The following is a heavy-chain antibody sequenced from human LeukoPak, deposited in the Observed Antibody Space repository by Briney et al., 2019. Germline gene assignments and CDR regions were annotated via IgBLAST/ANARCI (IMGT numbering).Heavy chain of an antibody. CDR1: GYTLTELS. J-gene: IGHJ4*02. CDR3: ATDRSLIGHHHYDY. Sequence: ASVKVSCKASGYTLTELSMHWVRQAPGKGLEWMGGFDPEDGETIYAQKFQGRVTMTEDTSTDTAYMELSSLRSEDTAVYYCATDRSLIGHHHYDYWGQGTLVTVSS. CDR2: FDPEDGET. D-gene: IGHD2-8*01. V-gene: IGHV1-24*01.